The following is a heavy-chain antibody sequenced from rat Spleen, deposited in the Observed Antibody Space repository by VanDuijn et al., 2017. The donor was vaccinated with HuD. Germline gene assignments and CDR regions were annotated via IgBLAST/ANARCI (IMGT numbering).Heavy chain of an antibody. J-gene: IGHJ3*01. CDR1: GFTFSNNW. Sequence: EVQLVESGGGLVQPGSPLKLSCAASGFTFSNNWLNWIRQAPGQGLEWVASINPDGSNPYYPDTVKGRFMISKDNAKNTGYLQLNNLRSDDTAMYYCTGGGHSAFNWFAYWGQGTLVTVSS. CDR2: INPDGSNP. D-gene: IGHD3-3*01. CDR3: TGGGHSAFNWFAY. V-gene: IGHV5-35*01.